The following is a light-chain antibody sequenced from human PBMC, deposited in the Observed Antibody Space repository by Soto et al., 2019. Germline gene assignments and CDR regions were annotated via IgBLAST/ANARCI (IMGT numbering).Light chain of an antibody. CDR2: SND. CDR3: AAWDGSLSGVV. J-gene: IGLJ2*01. V-gene: IGLV1-47*02. CDR1: SSNIGSTY. Sequence: QSVLTQPPSASGTPGQRLTISCSGSSSNIGSTYVYWYQHLPGTAPKLLIYSNDQRPSGVPDRFSGSKSGTSASLAISGLRSEDESDYYCAAWDGSLSGVVFGGGTQLTVL.